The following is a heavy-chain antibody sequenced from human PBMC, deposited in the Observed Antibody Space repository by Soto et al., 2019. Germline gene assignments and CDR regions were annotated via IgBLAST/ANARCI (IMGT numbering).Heavy chain of an antibody. J-gene: IGHJ4*02. CDR2: ITPIFGTA. Sequence: SVKVSCKASGGTFSRNTISWVRQAPVQGLEWMGGITPIFGTANYAQKFQGRVTITADDSTSTAYMELRRLRSEDTAVYYCARQFDFDSGGSYYAYWGQGTLVTVSS. CDR3: ARQFDFDSGGSYYAY. D-gene: IGHD3-22*01. V-gene: IGHV1-69*13. CDR1: GGTFSRNT.